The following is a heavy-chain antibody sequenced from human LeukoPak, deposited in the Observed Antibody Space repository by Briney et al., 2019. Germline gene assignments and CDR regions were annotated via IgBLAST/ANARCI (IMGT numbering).Heavy chain of an antibody. V-gene: IGHV3-30-3*01. CDR2: ISYDGSNK. CDR3: ARDSSSWSLFDAFDI. Sequence: PGRSLRLSCAASGFTFSSYAMHWVRQAPGKGLEWVAVISYDGSNKYYADSVKGRFTISRDNSKNTLYLQMNSLRAEDTAVYYCARDSSSWSLFDAFDIWGQGTMVTVSS. CDR1: GFTFSSYA. D-gene: IGHD6-13*01. J-gene: IGHJ3*02.